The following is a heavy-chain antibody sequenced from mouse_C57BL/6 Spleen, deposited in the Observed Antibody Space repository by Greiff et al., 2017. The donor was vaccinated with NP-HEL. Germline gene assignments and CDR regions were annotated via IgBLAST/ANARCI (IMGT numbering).Heavy chain of an antibody. J-gene: IGHJ4*01. CDR1: GYTFTSYG. CDR2: IYPRSGNT. Sequence: QVQLQQSGAELARPGASVKLSCKASGYTFTSYGISWVKQRTGQGLEWIGEIYPRSGNTYYNEKFKGKATLTADKSSSTAYMELRSLTSEDSAVYFCARSKGDGYSYAMDYWGQGTSVTVSS. D-gene: IGHD2-3*01. CDR3: ARSKGDGYSYAMDY. V-gene: IGHV1-81*01.